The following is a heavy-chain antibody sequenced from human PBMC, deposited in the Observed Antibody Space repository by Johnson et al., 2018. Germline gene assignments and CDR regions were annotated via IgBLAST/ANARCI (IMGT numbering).Heavy chain of an antibody. CDR2: IYSEGST. Sequence: VQLVESGGGLVQPGGSLRLSCVASGFTFTKYGMSWVRQAPGKGLEWVSVIYSEGSTHYADSVRGRFTVSRDISKNTRYLQMSSLRAEDTAVYFCARTTRGAFDIWGQGTMGTVSS. CDR1: GFTFTKYG. CDR3: ARTTRGAFDI. V-gene: IGHV3-66*02. D-gene: IGHD4-17*01. J-gene: IGHJ3*02.